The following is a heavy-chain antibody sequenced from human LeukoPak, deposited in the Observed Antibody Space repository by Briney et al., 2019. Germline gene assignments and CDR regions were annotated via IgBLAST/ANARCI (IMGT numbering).Heavy chain of an antibody. J-gene: IGHJ5*02. D-gene: IGHD4-11*01. CDR2: IYHSGST. CDR3: ASKYSGFDP. CDR1: GGSISSSSYY. Sequence: SETLSLTCTVSGGSISSSSYYWGWIRQPPGKGLEWIGEIYHSGSTNYNPSLKSRVTISVDKSKNQFSLKLSSVTAADTAVYYCASKYSGFDPWGQGTLVTVSS. V-gene: IGHV4-39*07.